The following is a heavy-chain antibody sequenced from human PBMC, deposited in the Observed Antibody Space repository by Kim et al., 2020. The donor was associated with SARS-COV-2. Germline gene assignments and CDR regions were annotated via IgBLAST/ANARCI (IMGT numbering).Heavy chain of an antibody. J-gene: IGHJ6*02. CDR2: I. CDR3: ARLNYGMDV. Sequence: IYSADSGKGRITISIDNAQNSLYLQLNSLRAEDTAVYYCARLNYGMDVWGQGTTVTVSS. V-gene: IGHV3-21*01.